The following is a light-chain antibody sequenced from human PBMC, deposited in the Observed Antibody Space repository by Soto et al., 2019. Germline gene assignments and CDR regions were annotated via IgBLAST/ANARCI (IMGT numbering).Light chain of an antibody. Sequence: QSVLTQPPSASGTPGQRVTISCSGSISNIGSNTVSWFQQLPGAAPKLLIHSYNQRPSGVPDRFSGSKPGTSASLAISGLQSEDEADYFCAAWENSLNAVVFGGGTKLTVL. V-gene: IGLV1-44*01. CDR3: AAWENSLNAVV. CDR1: ISNIGSNT. CDR2: SYN. J-gene: IGLJ2*01.